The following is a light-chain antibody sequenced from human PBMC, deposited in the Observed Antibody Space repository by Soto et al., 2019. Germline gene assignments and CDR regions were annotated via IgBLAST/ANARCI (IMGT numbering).Light chain of an antibody. J-gene: IGKJ1*01. CDR3: HQYNNWPPGT. V-gene: IGKV3-15*01. CDR2: RAS. Sequence: EVVMTQSPATLSVSPGERATLSCRASQSVRDYLAWYQHKPGQAPRLLIYRASIRATGIPARFTASGSGTEFTLTISSLQSEDFALYYCHQYNNWPPGTFGQGTKVDI. CDR1: QSVRDY.